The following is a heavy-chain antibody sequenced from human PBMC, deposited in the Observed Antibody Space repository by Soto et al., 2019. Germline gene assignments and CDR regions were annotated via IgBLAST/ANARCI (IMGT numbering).Heavy chain of an antibody. J-gene: IGHJ4*02. CDR1: GYTFTSYA. V-gene: IGHV1-3*01. D-gene: IGHD1-26*01. CDR2: INAGNGNT. Sequence: ASVKVSCKASGYTFTSYAMHWVRQAPGQRLEWMGWINAGNGNTKYSQKFQGRVTITRDTSASTAYMELSSLRTEDTAVYYCARTLVGAAPADYWGQGTLVTVSS. CDR3: ARTLVGAAPADY.